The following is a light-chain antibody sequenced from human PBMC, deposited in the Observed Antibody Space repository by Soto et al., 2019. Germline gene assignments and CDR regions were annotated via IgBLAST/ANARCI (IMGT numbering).Light chain of an antibody. CDR2: TTS. CDR1: QSIYSW. Sequence: DIQMTQSPSTLSASVGGSVIVTFRDSQSIYSWLSWYQQKSGKAPKLLIYTTSILESGVPSRFSGSGSGTEFTLTISRLKPADFATYYCQRYHTWWTFGQGTKVDLK. J-gene: IGKJ1*01. V-gene: IGKV1-5*03. CDR3: QRYHTWWT.